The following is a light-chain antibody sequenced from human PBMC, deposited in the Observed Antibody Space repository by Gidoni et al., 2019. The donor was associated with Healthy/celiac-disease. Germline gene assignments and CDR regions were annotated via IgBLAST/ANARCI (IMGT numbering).Light chain of an antibody. CDR3: QQYYSTPLT. V-gene: IGKV4-1*01. CDR2: WAS. Sequence: DIVMTQSPDALAVYLGERAPLNCKSSQSVLYSSNNQNYLAWYQQKPGQPPKLLIYWASTRESGVPDRFSGSGSGTDFTLTISSLQAEDVAVYYCQQYYSTPLTFGGGTKVEIK. CDR1: QSVLYSSNNQNY. J-gene: IGKJ4*01.